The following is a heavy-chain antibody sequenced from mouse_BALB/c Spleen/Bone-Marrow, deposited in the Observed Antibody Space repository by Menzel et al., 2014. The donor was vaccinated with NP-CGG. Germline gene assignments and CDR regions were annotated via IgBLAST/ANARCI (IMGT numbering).Heavy chain of an antibody. J-gene: IGHJ3*01. CDR2: IYPGDGDT. CDR3: ASAAAWFAY. V-gene: IGHV1-80*01. CDR1: GYAFSSYW. Sequence: VQLQQSGAELVRPGSSVKISCKASGYAFSSYWMNREKQRPGQGLEWIGQIYPGDGDTNYNGKFKGKATLTADKSSSTAYMQLSSLTSEDSAVYFCASAAAWFAYWGQGTLVTVSA.